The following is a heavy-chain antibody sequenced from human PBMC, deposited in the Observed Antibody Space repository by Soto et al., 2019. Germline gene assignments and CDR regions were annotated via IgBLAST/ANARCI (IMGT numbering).Heavy chain of an antibody. CDR1: GYTFTSYG. CDR2: ISAYNGNT. J-gene: IGHJ6*02. CDR3: ASHLLATYYYDSSGMDV. V-gene: IGHV1-18*04. Sequence: GASVKVSCKASGYTFTSYGISWVRQAPGQGLEWMGWISAYNGNTNYAQKLQGRVTMTTDTSTSTAYMELRSLRSDDTAVYYCASHLLATYYYDSSGMDVWGQGTTVTVSS. D-gene: IGHD3-22*01.